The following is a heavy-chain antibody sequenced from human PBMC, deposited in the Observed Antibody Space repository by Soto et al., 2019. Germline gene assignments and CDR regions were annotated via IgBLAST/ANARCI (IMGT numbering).Heavy chain of an antibody. CDR2: IYPAGNT. J-gene: IGHJ4*02. D-gene: IGHD5-18*01. V-gene: IGHV3-23*03. Sequence: GGSLRLSCAASGFTFSSYAMTWVRQAPGRGPEWVSNIYPAGNTFYADSVKGRFTMSRDISKDMLYLQMNSLRAEDTAVYYCARGLDTAKVGYWGQGTLVTVSS. CDR1: GFTFSSYA. CDR3: ARGLDTAKVGY.